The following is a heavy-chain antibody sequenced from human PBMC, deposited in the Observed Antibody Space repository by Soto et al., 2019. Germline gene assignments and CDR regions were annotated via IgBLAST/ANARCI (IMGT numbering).Heavy chain of an antibody. V-gene: IGHV3-30*18. CDR3: AKDLGYSYGGFFDY. D-gene: IGHD5-18*01. J-gene: IGHJ4*02. CDR1: GLIFSNYG. Sequence: QVQLVESGGGVVQPERSLRLSCAASGLIFSNYGMHWVRQAPGKGLEWVAVVSSAGSTKYYADSVKGRFTISRDNSKNTVFLQMNSLRAEDTAVYYCAKDLGYSYGGFFDYWGQGTLVTVSS. CDR2: VSSAGSTK.